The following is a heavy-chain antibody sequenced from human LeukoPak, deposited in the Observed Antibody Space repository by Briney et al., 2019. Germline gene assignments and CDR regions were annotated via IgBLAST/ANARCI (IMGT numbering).Heavy chain of an antibody. CDR1: GGSISSGGYY. J-gene: IGHJ4*02. CDR2: IYYSGST. D-gene: IGHD2-2*01. Sequence: PSETLSLTCTVSGGSISSGGYYWRWIRQHPGKGLEWIGYIYYSGSTYYNPSLKSRVTISVDTSKNQFSLKLSSVTAADTAVYYCARDYCSSTSCYVDYWGQGTLVTVSS. CDR3: ARDYCSSTSCYVDY. V-gene: IGHV4-31*03.